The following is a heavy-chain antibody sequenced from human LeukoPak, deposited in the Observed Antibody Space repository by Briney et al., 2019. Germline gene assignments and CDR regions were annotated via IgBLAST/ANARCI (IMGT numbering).Heavy chain of an antibody. D-gene: IGHD6-6*01. CDR1: GFTFNSYA. V-gene: IGHV3-23*01. CDR3: ARHRSSWLIDY. Sequence: GGSLRLSCAASGFTFNSYAMSWVRQAPWERLQWVSGISDSGGNTYYADSVRGRFTISRDNSKNTLYLQMNSLRAEDTAIYYCARHRSSWLIDYWGQGTLVTVSS. CDR2: ISDSGGNT. J-gene: IGHJ4*02.